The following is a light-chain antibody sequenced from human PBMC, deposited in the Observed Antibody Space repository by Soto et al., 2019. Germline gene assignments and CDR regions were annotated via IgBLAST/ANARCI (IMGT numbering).Light chain of an antibody. CDR2: DVS. CDR1: SSDVGGYNY. J-gene: IGLJ1*01. V-gene: IGLV2-14*01. Sequence: QSALTQPPSASGSPGQSVTISCTGTSSDVGGYNYVSWYQQHPGKAPRLMIYDVSNRPSGASNRFSGSKSGNTASLTISGLQAEDEADYYCSSFTNTYSYVFGTGTKVTVL. CDR3: SSFTNTYSYV.